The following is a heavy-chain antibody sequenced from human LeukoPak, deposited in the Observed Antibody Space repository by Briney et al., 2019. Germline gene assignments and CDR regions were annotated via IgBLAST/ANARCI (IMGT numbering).Heavy chain of an antibody. CDR3: ARDRATMVRGVIKVWFDP. CDR2: INPNSGGT. J-gene: IGHJ5*02. V-gene: IGHV1-2*02. CDR1: GYTFTGYY. D-gene: IGHD3-10*01. Sequence: GASVKDSCKASGYTFTGYYMHWVGQAAGQGREGMGWINPNSGGTNYAQKFQGRVTMTRDTSISTAYMELSRLRSDDTAVYYCARDRATMVRGVIKVWFDPWGQGTLVTVSS.